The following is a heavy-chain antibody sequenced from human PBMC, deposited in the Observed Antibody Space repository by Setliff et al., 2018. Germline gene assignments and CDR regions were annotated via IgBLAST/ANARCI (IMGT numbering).Heavy chain of an antibody. J-gene: IGHJ4*02. CDR3: AANPGIAAGGDFDY. CDR2: ISYRGNT. Sequence: SETLSLTCAVYGGSFSGYYWSWIRQPPGEGLEWIGSISYRGNTFYNPSLKSRVTISVDTSKNQFALKLSSVTAADTAVYYCAANPGIAAGGDFDYWGQGTLVTVSS. D-gene: IGHD6-13*01. V-gene: IGHV4-34*01. CDR1: GGSFSGYY.